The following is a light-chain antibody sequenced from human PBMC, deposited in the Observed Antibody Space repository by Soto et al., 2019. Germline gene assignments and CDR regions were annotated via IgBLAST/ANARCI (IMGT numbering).Light chain of an antibody. V-gene: IGKV3-11*01. Sequence: EIVLTQSPATLSLSPGERATLSCRASQSIGLAIAWYQHKPGQASRLLIYDASKRATGIPARFIGSGSGTHFTLTISSLEPEDFGLYYCQQRSNWPSVTFGGGTKVDIK. CDR2: DAS. J-gene: IGKJ4*01. CDR3: QQRSNWPSVT. CDR1: QSIGLA.